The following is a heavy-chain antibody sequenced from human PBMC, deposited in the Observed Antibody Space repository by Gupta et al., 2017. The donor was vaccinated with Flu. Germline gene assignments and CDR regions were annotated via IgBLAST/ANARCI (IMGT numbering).Heavy chain of an antibody. CDR3: AKGPRLSGSYEHFDY. V-gene: IGHV3-30*18. Sequence: QVQLVESGGGVVQPWMSLRLSCAASGFTLSSYGMHWIRHAPGKGLEWVAVISYDVSNKYYADSVKGRFTISRYNSNNPLYLQMNSLRAEDTAVYYCAKGPRLSGSYEHFDYWGHGTLVTGSS. D-gene: IGHD1-26*01. J-gene: IGHJ4*01. CDR1: GFTLSSYG. CDR2: ISYDVSNK.